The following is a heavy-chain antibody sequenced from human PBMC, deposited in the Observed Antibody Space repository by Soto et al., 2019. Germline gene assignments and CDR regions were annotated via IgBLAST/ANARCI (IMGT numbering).Heavy chain of an antibody. CDR3: AREGVAPYYYYGMDV. V-gene: IGHV1-18*01. D-gene: IGHD5-12*01. J-gene: IGHJ6*02. CDR1: DYTFTRSG. Sequence: QVQLVQSGAEVKKPGASVKVSCKASDYTFTRSGISWVRQAPGQGLEWMGWISTYNGDTNYAQTFQGRVTMTTDTSTSTVYMELRSLRSDDTAVYYCAREGVAPYYYYGMDVWGQGTSVTVSS. CDR2: ISTYNGDT.